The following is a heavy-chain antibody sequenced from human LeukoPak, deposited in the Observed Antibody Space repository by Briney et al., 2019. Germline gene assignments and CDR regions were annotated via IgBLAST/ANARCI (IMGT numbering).Heavy chain of an antibody. CDR3: ARSVWFGEWWFDP. CDR1: GGSISSYY. D-gene: IGHD3-10*01. CDR2: IYYSGST. Sequence: SETLSLTCTVSGGSISSYYWSWIRQPPGKGLEWIGYIYYSGSTNYNPSLKSRVTISVDTSKNQFSLKLSSVTAADTAVYYCARSVWFGEWWFDPWGQGTLVTVSS. V-gene: IGHV4-59*01. J-gene: IGHJ5*02.